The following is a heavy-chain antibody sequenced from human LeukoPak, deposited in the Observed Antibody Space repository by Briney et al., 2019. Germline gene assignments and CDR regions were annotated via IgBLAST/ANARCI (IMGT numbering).Heavy chain of an antibody. CDR3: TTVERWLLRSSPY. V-gene: IGHV3-15*01. CDR1: GFTFNSFA. J-gene: IGHJ4*02. D-gene: IGHD5-24*01. CDR2: IKTKIDGETT. Sequence: GGSLRLSCAASGFTFNSFAMTWVRQAPGKGLEWVGRIKTKIDGETTDYAAPVEGRFTISRDDSKNTLYLQMNSLKTDDTAVYYCTTVERWLLRSSPYWGQGTLVTVSS.